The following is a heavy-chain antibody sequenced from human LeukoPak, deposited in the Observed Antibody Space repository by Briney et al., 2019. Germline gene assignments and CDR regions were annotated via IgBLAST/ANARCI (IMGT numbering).Heavy chain of an antibody. Sequence: PSETLSLTCGVYGDSFSGFYWTWVRQAPGKGLEWIGEISYSGTPRYSPSLNSRITITLDTSKKQISVNLSPVTAADTAVYYCVRGNVKHYHSVADEYYYYMDVWGKGTAVIVTS. CDR3: VRGNVKHYHSVADEYYYYMDV. CDR1: GDSFSGFY. J-gene: IGHJ6*03. V-gene: IGHV4-34*01. CDR2: ISYSGTP. D-gene: IGHD2/OR15-2a*01.